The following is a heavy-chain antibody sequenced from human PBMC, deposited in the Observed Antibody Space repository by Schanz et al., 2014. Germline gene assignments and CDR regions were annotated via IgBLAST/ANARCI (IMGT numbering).Heavy chain of an antibody. V-gene: IGHV3-33*06. Sequence: QVQLVESGGGVVQPGGSLRLSCAASGFIFSNSGMHWVRQAPGKGLEWVAVIWSDGSGKYYADSVKGRFTISRDSPKNTLYLQMNSLRAEDTAVYYCAKDPSHGDYDYYFDYWGQGTLVTVSS. CDR1: GFIFSNSG. D-gene: IGHD3-22*01. CDR3: AKDPSHGDYDYYFDY. CDR2: IWSDGSGK. J-gene: IGHJ4*02.